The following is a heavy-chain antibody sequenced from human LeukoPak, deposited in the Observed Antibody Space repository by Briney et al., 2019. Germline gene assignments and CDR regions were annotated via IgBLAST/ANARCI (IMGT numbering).Heavy chain of an antibody. CDR3: AREIVGGFNPGAY. CDR2: IHRSGST. CDR1: PDSTTSNF. Sequence: KPSETLSLTRTVSPDSTTSNFWSWVRQPPGKGLEWIGEIHRSGSTNYNPSLQSRVTISIDRSKNQIALELSSVTAADTAVYYCAREIVGGFNPGAYWGQGTLVTVSS. D-gene: IGHD1-14*01. J-gene: IGHJ4*02. V-gene: IGHV4-4*02.